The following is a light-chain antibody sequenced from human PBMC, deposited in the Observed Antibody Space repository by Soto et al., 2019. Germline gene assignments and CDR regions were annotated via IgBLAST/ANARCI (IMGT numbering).Light chain of an antibody. CDR2: RNN. Sequence: QSVLTQPPSASGTPGQRVTISCSGSSSNLGSNYVFWYQQLPGTAPKLLIYRNNQRPSGVPDRFSGSKSGPSASLAISGLRSEDEADYYCAAWDDSLSGLVFGTGTKVTVL. CDR1: SSNLGSNY. V-gene: IGLV1-47*01. CDR3: AAWDDSLSGLV. J-gene: IGLJ1*01.